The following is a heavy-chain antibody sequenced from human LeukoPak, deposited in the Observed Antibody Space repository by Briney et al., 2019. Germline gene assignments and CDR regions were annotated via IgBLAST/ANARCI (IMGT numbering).Heavy chain of an antibody. Sequence: ASVKVSCKASGYTFTGYYMHWGRQAPGQGLEWMGRINPNSGGTNYAQKFQGRVTLTRDASISTAYMELSRLRSDDTAVYYFARGDYYGSGRPTNAFDYWGQGTLVTVSS. CDR3: ARGDYYGSGRPTNAFDY. CDR1: GYTFTGYY. CDR2: INPNSGGT. J-gene: IGHJ4*02. V-gene: IGHV1-2*06. D-gene: IGHD3-10*01.